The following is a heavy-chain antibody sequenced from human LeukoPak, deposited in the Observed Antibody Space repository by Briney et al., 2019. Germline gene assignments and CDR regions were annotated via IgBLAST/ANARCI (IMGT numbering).Heavy chain of an antibody. Sequence: GGCLSLSCAASGSTFSSYSMSWARQAPGKGLGWVSSISSSRSYIYYADSVKGRFTISRDNAKNSLYLQMNSLRAEDTAVYYCARGWGAGYMDVWGKGTTVTVSS. CDR2: ISSSRSYI. J-gene: IGHJ6*03. D-gene: IGHD1-26*01. CDR3: ARGWGAGYMDV. CDR1: GSTFSSYS. V-gene: IGHV3-21*01.